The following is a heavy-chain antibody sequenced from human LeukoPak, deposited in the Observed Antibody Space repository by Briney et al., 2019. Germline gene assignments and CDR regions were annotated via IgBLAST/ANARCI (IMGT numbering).Heavy chain of an antibody. CDR2: INPNGGGT. CDR1: GYTFTGYY. D-gene: IGHD6-19*01. V-gene: IGHV1-2*02. CDR3: AREFRGGWYYFDY. Sequence: ASVKVSCKASGYTFTGYYMHWVRQAPGQGLEWMGWINPNGGGTNYAQKFQGRVTMTRDTSISTAYMELSRLRSDDPAVYYCAREFRGGWYYFDYWGQGTLVTVSS. J-gene: IGHJ4*02.